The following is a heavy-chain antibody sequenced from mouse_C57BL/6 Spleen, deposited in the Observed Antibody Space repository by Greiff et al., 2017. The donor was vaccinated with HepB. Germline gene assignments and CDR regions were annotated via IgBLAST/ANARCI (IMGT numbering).Heavy chain of an antibody. CDR1: GYAFTNYL. Sequence: VQLQQSGAELVRPGTSVKVSCKASGYAFTNYLIEWVKQRPGQGLEWIGVINPGSGGTNYNEKFKGKATLTADKSSSTAYMQLSSLTSEDSAVYFCARYYGSSFHAMDYWGQGTSGTVSS. CDR2: INPGSGGT. J-gene: IGHJ4*01. D-gene: IGHD1-1*01. CDR3: ARYYGSSFHAMDY. V-gene: IGHV1-54*01.